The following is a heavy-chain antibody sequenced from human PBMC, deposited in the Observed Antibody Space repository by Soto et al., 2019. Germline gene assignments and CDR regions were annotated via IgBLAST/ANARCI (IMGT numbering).Heavy chain of an antibody. J-gene: IGHJ6*02. D-gene: IGHD6-13*01. Sequence: SDTLSLTCGVAGFSISSYYLSWIRTPPGKGLEWIGYIYYSGSTNYNPSLKSRVTISVDTSKNQFSLKLSSVTAADTAVYYCPRDNLAAAGHYYYYYGMDVWGQGTTVNVSS. V-gene: IGHV4-59*01. CDR2: IYYSGST. CDR1: GFSISSYY. CDR3: PRDNLAAAGHYYYYYGMDV.